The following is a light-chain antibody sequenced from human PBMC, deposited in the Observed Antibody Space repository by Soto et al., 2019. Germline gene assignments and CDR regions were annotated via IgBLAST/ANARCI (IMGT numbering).Light chain of an antibody. Sequence: QSVLTQPPSVYGAPGQRVTISCTGSSSNIGANSDVHWYQQRPGTAPKLLIFGNNTRPSGVLDGCSGSKSGTSASLALNGVQAEDDGDYYCQSYCSTRSARHVVGTGTKLTVL. V-gene: IGLV1-40*01. CDR3: QSYCSTRSARHV. J-gene: IGLJ1*01. CDR1: SSNIGANSD. CDR2: GNN.